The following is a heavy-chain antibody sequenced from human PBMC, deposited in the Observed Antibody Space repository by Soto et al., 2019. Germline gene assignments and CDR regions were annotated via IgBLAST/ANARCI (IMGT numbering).Heavy chain of an antibody. CDR3: ARQRVGSSGWCHGMEV. D-gene: IGHD6-19*01. J-gene: IGHJ6*02. Sequence: GESLKISCKGSGYSFTSYWISWVRQMPGKGLEWMGRIDPSDSYTNYSPSFQGHVTISADKSLSTAYLQWSSLKASDTAMYYCARQRVGSSGWCHGMEVWGQGTTETVSS. CDR1: GYSFTSYW. V-gene: IGHV5-10-1*01. CDR2: IDPSDSYT.